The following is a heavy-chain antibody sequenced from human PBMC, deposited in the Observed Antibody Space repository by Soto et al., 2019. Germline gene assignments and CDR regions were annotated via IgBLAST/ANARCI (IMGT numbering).Heavy chain of an antibody. V-gene: IGHV4-34*01. CDR2: INHSGST. CDR3: ARVPNPVDQAMVRVYGMDV. D-gene: IGHD5-18*01. Sequence: SETLSLTCAVYGGSFSGYYWSWIRQPPGKGLEWIGEINHSGSTNYNPSLKSRVTISVDTSKNQFSLKLSSVTAADTAVYYCARVPNPVDQAMVRVYGMDVWGQGTKVTVS. CDR1: GGSFSGYY. J-gene: IGHJ6*02.